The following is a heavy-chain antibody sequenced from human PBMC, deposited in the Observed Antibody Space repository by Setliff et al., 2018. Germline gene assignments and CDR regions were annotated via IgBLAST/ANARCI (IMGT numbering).Heavy chain of an antibody. Sequence: GGSLRLSCAASGFTFSSDPMNWVRQAQGKGLEWLSNISNNGATTSYANSVKGRFTISRDNVKNSLFLQKNSLRAEDTAVDYCVRDLHWGFDYWGRGTLVTVSS. D-gene: IGHD7-27*01. CDR3: VRDLHWGFDY. CDR1: GFTFSSDP. CDR2: ISNNGATT. J-gene: IGHJ4*02. V-gene: IGHV3-48*03.